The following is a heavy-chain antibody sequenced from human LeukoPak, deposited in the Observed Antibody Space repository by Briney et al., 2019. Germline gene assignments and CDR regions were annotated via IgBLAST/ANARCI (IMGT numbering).Heavy chain of an antibody. Sequence: SETLSLTCTVSGGSISSSSYYWGWIRQPPGKGLEWIGSIYYSGSTYYNPSLKSRVTISVDTSKNQFSLKLSSVTAADTAVYYCASPLCSSTSCYEAPFDYWGQGTLVTVSS. D-gene: IGHD2-2*01. CDR3: ASPLCSSTSCYEAPFDY. CDR1: GGSISSSSYY. CDR2: IYYSGST. V-gene: IGHV4-39*01. J-gene: IGHJ4*02.